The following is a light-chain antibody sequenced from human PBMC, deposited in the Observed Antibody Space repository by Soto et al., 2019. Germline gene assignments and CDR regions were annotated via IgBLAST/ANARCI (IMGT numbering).Light chain of an antibody. Sequence: EIVMTQSPATLSVSPGERATLSCRASQSVSNKLAWYQHQPGQAPRVLIYDTSTRAAGIPARFSGSGSGTAFTLTISSLQSEDFAVYYCKQYDNWPWTFGQGTKVDIK. J-gene: IGKJ1*01. V-gene: IGKV3-15*01. CDR2: DTS. CDR1: QSVSNK. CDR3: KQYDNWPWT.